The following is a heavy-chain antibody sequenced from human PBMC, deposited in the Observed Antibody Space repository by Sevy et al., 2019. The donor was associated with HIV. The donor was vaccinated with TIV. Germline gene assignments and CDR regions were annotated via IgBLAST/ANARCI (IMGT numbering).Heavy chain of an antibody. Sequence: EGSLRLSCAASGFTVSSNYMSWVRQAPGKGLEWVSYISSSVSTIYYADSVKGRFIISRDNAKNSLYLQMNSLRAEDTAVYYCARDRPYNWNYSPKLVLFDYWGRGTLVTVSS. CDR1: GFTVSSNY. CDR3: ARDRPYNWNYSPKLVLFDY. V-gene: IGHV3-11*04. CDR2: ISSSVSTI. J-gene: IGHJ4*02. D-gene: IGHD1-7*01.